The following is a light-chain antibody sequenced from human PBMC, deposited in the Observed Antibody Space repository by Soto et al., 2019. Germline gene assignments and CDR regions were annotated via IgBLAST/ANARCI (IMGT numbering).Light chain of an antibody. V-gene: IGKV1-39*01. CDR2: ATS. CDR3: QQNYSTPCA. J-gene: IGKJ2*01. CDR1: QSIISY. Sequence: DIQMTQSPSSLSASVGDRVTITCRASQSIISYLSWYQQKPGEAPKLLIYATSGLRSGVPSRFGGSGSGTDFTLTISSLPPEDLASYDCQQNYSTPCAFGLGTKLEIK.